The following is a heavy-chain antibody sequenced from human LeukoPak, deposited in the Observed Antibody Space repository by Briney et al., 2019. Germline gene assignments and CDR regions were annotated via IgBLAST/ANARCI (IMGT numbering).Heavy chain of an antibody. D-gene: IGHD6-19*01. J-gene: IGHJ4*02. CDR3: ARLRGWSYYFDY. V-gene: IGHV4-34*01. CDR2: INHSGST. CDR1: GGSFSGYY. Sequence: SETLSLTCAVYGGSFSGYYWSWIRQPPGKGLEWIGEINHSGSTNYNPSLKSRVTISVDTSKNQFSLKLSSVTAADTAVYYCARLRGWSYYFDYWGQGTLVTVSS.